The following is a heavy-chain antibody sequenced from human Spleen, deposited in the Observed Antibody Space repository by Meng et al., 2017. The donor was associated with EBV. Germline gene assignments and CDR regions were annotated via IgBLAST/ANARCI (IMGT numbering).Heavy chain of an antibody. CDR1: GYSFTDFS. J-gene: IGHJ4*02. D-gene: IGHD5-18*01. V-gene: IGHV1-2*06. CDR2: LNPNSGGT. CDR3: ASAYIYVFDY. Sequence: QGQLVQSGAEVKKPGASGKVSCKASGYSFTDFSIHWVRQVPGQGLEWMGRLNPNSGGTNYAQSFQGRVTMTSDTSISTAYMALSGLTSDDTAVYYCASAYIYVFDYWGQGTLVTVSS.